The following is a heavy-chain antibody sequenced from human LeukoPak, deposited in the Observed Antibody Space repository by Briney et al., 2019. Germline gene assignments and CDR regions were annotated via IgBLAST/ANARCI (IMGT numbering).Heavy chain of an antibody. V-gene: IGHV5-51*01. CDR2: IYPRDSDT. CDR3: ARAPSLIRGVAFDY. J-gene: IGHJ4*02. Sequence: GESLKISCKNSGYGFTNYWIGWVRQMPGKGLEWMGIIYPRDSDTRYSPSFQGQVTISADKSISTAYLQWSSLKASDTAIYYCARAPSLIRGVAFDYWGQGTLVTVSS. D-gene: IGHD3-10*01. CDR1: GYGFTNYW.